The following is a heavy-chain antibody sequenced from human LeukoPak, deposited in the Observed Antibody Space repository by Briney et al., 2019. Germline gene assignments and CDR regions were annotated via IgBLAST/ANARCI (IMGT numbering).Heavy chain of an antibody. J-gene: IGHJ4*02. CDR1: GGSISSYY. CDR3: ARAVGDRIAVAGSGFDY. D-gene: IGHD6-19*01. CDR2: IYYSGST. Sequence: PSETLSLTCTVSGGSISSYYWSWIRQPPGKGLEWIGYIYYSGSTNYNPSLKSRVTISVDTSKNQFSLKLSSVTAADTAVYYCARAVGDRIAVAGSGFDYWGQGTLVTVSS. V-gene: IGHV4-59*01.